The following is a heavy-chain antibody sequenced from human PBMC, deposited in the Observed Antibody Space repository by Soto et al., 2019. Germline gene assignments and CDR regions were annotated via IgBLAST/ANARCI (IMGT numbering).Heavy chain of an antibody. CDR3: GYDFWSGGGVTY. Sequence: GASVKVSCKASGHTFTSYGISWVRQAPGQGLEWMGWISAYNGNTNYAQKLQGRVTMTTDTSTSTAYMELRSLRSDDTAVYYCGYDFWSGGGVTYWGQGTLVTVSS. J-gene: IGHJ4*02. V-gene: IGHV1-18*01. CDR2: ISAYNGNT. D-gene: IGHD3-3*01. CDR1: GHTFTSYG.